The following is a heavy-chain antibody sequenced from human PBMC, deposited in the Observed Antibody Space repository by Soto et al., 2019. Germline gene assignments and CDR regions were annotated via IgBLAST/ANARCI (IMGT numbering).Heavy chain of an antibody. Sequence: SETLSHTCAVYGGSFSCYYWSWIGQPPGKGLEWIGEINHSGSTNYNPSLKSRVTISVDTSKNQFSLKLSSVTAADTAVYYCARISRFTMVRGVISRPFDYWGQGTLVTVSS. CDR1: GGSFSCYY. CDR3: ARISRFTMVRGVISRPFDY. V-gene: IGHV4-34*01. D-gene: IGHD3-10*01. J-gene: IGHJ4*02. CDR2: INHSGST.